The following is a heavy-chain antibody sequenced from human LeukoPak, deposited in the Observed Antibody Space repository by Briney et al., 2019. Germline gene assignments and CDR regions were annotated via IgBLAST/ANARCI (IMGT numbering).Heavy chain of an antibody. V-gene: IGHV3-13*01. CDR2: IGSTGDT. CDR1: GFTFSTYD. D-gene: IGHD3-10*01. Sequence: GGSLRLSCAASGFTFSTYDMHWVRQATGKRLEWVSTIGSTGDTYYPGSVRGRFTVSRENAKTSLYLQMNSLRVGDTAVYYCARVNMVRGVLLGGYDYWGQGTLVTVSS. CDR3: ARVNMVRGVLLGGYDY. J-gene: IGHJ4*02.